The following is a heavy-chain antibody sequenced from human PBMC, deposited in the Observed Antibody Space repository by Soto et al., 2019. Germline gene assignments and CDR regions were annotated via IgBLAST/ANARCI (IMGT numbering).Heavy chain of an antibody. Sequence: QVQLVQSGAEVKKPGASVKVSCKASGYTFTSYAMHWVRQAPGQRLEWMGWINAGNGNTKYSQKFQGRVTITRDTSARTAYMELSSLRSEDTAVYYCAITLGGATPADYWGQGTLVTVAS. V-gene: IGHV1-3*01. D-gene: IGHD1-26*01. CDR3: AITLGGATPADY. CDR2: INAGNGNT. J-gene: IGHJ4*02. CDR1: GYTFTSYA.